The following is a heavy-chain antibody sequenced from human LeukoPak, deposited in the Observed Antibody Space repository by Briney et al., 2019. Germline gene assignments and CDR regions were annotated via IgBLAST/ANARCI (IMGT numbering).Heavy chain of an antibody. J-gene: IGHJ4*02. V-gene: IGHV4-39*07. CDR2: IYYSGST. CDR1: GGPISSYY. Sequence: SETLSLTCTVSGGPISSYYWGWIRQPPGKGLDWIGSIYYSGSTYYNPSLKSRVTISVDTSKNQFSLKLSSVTAADTAVYYCARGTPHGYLPYYFDYWGQGTLVTVSS. D-gene: IGHD2-15*01. CDR3: ARGTPHGYLPYYFDY.